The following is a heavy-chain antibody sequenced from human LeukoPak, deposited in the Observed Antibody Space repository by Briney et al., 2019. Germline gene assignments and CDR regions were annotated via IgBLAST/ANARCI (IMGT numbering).Heavy chain of an antibody. CDR3: ARELRRIQLWLDY. Sequence: GGSLRLSCAASGFTFSSYSMNWVRQAPGKGLEWVSSISSSSSYIYYADSVKGRFTISRDNAKNSLYLQMNSLRAEDTAVYYCARELRRIQLWLDYWGQGTLVTVSS. J-gene: IGHJ4*02. CDR2: ISSSSSYI. CDR1: GFTFSSYS. D-gene: IGHD5-18*01. V-gene: IGHV3-21*01.